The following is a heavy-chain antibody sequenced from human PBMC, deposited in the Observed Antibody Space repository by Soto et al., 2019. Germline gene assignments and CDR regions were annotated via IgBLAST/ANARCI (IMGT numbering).Heavy chain of an antibody. CDR1: GFTFSSYA. CDR2: ISGSGGST. CDR3: VKDVTPGGADV. Sequence: SLRLSCAASGFTFSSYAMSWVRQAPGKGLVCVSAISGSGGSTYYADSVKGRFTISRDNAKNSLYLQMNSLRVEDTALYYCVKDVTPGGADVWGQGITVTVSS. J-gene: IGHJ6*02. V-gene: IGHV3-23*01. D-gene: IGHD4-17*01.